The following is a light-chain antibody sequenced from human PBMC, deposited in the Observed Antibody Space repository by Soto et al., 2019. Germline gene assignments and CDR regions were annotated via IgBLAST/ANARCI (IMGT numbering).Light chain of an antibody. V-gene: IGKV1-5*01. Sequence: DIQMTQSPSTLSASVGHRVTITCRASQSLNNYLAWYQQKPGKAPKLLIYDASTLERGVPSRFSGTGSGTEFTLTISSLQPDDFATYYCQQYSSYWTFGQGTKVDIK. CDR3: QQYSSYWT. CDR2: DAS. J-gene: IGKJ1*01. CDR1: QSLNNY.